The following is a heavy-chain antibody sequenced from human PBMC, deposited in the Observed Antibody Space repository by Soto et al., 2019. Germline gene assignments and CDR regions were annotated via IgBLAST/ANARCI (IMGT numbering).Heavy chain of an antibody. V-gene: IGHV4-39*01. CDR1: GGSISSSSYY. CDR2: IYYSGST. Sequence: QLQLQESGPGLVTPSETLSLTCTVSGGSISSSSYYWGWIRQPPGKGLEWIGSIYYSGSTYYNQSLKSRVTISVDTSENQFSLKLSSVTAADTAVYYCARHKWGDGGELPLHNWFDPWGQGTLVTVSS. D-gene: IGHD1-26*01. J-gene: IGHJ5*02. CDR3: ARHKWGDGGELPLHNWFDP.